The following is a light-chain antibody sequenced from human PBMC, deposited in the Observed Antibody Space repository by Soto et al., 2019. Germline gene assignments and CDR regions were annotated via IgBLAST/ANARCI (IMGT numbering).Light chain of an antibody. Sequence: IEMTQSPSSLSVSVGDRVTITCRASQGIRHDLGWYQQKPGKAPELLIYAASILQSGVPSRFSGSGSGTDFTLTISSLQPEDFATYYCQQSYSTPITFGQGTRLEIK. CDR1: QGIRHD. CDR3: QQSYSTPIT. V-gene: IGKV1-39*01. J-gene: IGKJ5*01. CDR2: AAS.